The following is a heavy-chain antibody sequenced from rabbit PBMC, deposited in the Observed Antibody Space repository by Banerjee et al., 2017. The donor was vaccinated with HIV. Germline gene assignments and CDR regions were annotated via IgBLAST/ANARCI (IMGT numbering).Heavy chain of an antibody. CDR3: ARSSYAGYGYFNL. D-gene: IGHD7-1*01. Sequence: QEQLEESGGDLVKPEGSLTLTCTASGFSFSNKYVMCWVRQAPGKGLEWIACINTSSGNNVYANWAKGRFTISKTSSTTVTLQMTSLTVADTATYFCARSSYAGYGYFNLWGPGTLVTVS. V-gene: IGHV1S45*01. CDR2: INTSSGNN. J-gene: IGHJ4*01. CDR1: GFSFSNKYV.